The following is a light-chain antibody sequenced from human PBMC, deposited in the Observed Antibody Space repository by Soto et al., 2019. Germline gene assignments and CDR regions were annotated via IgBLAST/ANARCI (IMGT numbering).Light chain of an antibody. V-gene: IGKV1-39*01. J-gene: IGKJ2*01. Sequence: DIQMTQSPSSLSASVGDRVTITCRASQSIGRYLNWYQQRPGKAPKILIYAASSLQSGVPSRFSGGRSGTDFTLTISSLQPEDFATYFCQQSYSTPYAFGQGTKLEIK. CDR3: QQSYSTPYA. CDR1: QSIGRY. CDR2: AAS.